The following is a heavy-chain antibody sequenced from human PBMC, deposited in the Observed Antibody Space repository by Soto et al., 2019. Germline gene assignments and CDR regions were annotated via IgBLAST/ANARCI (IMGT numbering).Heavy chain of an antibody. Sequence: GGSLRLSCAASGFTFSSYAMSWVRQAPWKGLEWVSAISGSGGSTYYADSVKGRFTISRDNSKNTLYLQMNSLRAEDTAVYYCAKSGAVAGTSWFDPWGQGTLVTVSS. CDR3: AKSGAVAGTSWFDP. J-gene: IGHJ5*02. D-gene: IGHD6-19*01. CDR2: ISGSGGST. CDR1: GFTFSSYA. V-gene: IGHV3-23*01.